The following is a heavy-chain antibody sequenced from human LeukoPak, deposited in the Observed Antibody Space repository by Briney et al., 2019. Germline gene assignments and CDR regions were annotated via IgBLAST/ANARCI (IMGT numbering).Heavy chain of an antibody. Sequence: AGGSLRLSCAASGFTFNSYAMSWVRQAPGKGLEWVSGISGSGGSTYYADSVKGRFTISRDNSKITLYLQMNSLRAEDTAVYYCAKAIHYGSGSYRYYFDDWGQGTLVTVSS. CDR3: AKAIHYGSGSYRYYFDD. D-gene: IGHD3-10*01. J-gene: IGHJ4*02. V-gene: IGHV3-23*01. CDR2: ISGSGGST. CDR1: GFTFNSYA.